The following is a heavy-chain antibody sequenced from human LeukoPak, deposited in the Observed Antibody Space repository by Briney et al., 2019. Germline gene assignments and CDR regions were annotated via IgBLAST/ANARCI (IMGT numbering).Heavy chain of an antibody. D-gene: IGHD6-19*01. CDR2: IYYSGST. CDR1: GGSVSSGSYY. V-gene: IGHV4-61*01. Sequence: KPSETLSLTCTVSGGSVSSGSYYWSWIRQPPGKGLEWIGYIYYSGSTNYNPSLKSRVTISVDTSKNQFSLKLSSVTAADTAVYYCARGRSGYSSGWYYFDYWGQGTLVTVSS. J-gene: IGHJ4*02. CDR3: ARGRSGYSSGWYYFDY.